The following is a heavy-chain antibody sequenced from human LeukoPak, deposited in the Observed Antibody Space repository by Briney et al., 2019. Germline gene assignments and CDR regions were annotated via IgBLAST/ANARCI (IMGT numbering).Heavy chain of an antibody. CDR2: VYYSGST. J-gene: IGHJ4*02. CDR1: GDFITAYY. Sequence: SETLSLTCAVSGDFITAYYWSWIRQPPGKGLEWIGYVYYSGSTEYNPSLRSRVTISLEMSKHQFSLNLTSVTAADTAVYYCASNTGTVFDYWGQGALVTVSS. V-gene: IGHV4-59*01. CDR3: ASNTGTVFDY. D-gene: IGHD7-27*01.